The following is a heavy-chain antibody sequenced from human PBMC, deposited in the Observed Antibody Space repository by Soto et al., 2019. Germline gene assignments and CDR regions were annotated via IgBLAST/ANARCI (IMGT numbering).Heavy chain of an antibody. D-gene: IGHD2-8*02. CDR1: GGSISSGGYS. Sequence: SETLSLTCAVSGGSISSGGYSWSWIRQPPGKGLEWIGYMYHSGSTYYNPSLKSRVTISIDRSKNQFSLKLSSVTAADTAVYYCARNMDTWSSLPFDIWGQGTMVTVSS. CDR3: ARNMDTWSSLPFDI. V-gene: IGHV4-30-2*01. J-gene: IGHJ3*02. CDR2: MYHSGST.